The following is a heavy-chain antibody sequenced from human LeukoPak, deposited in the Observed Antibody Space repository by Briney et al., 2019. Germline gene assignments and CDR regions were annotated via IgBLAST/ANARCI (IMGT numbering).Heavy chain of an antibody. Sequence: SETLSLTCTVSGGSISSYYWSWIRQPAGRGLEWIGRIYTSGSTNYNPSLKSRVTMSVDTSKNQFSLKLSSVTAADTAVYYCAREGFDGSGSYSYDYWGQGTLVTVSS. CDR3: AREGFDGSGSYSYDY. V-gene: IGHV4-4*07. CDR2: IYTSGST. J-gene: IGHJ4*02. D-gene: IGHD3-10*01. CDR1: GGSISSYY.